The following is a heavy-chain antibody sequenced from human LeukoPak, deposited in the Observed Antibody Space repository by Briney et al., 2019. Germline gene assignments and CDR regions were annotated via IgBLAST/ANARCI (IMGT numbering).Heavy chain of an antibody. Sequence: GGSLRLSCAASRFTFSSYWLSWARQAPGKGLEWVANIKEDGGVKYYVDSVKGRFTISRDNARNSLYLQMYSLRAEDTAVYYCARIGYSSSSFDYWGQGTLVTVSS. J-gene: IGHJ4*02. CDR3: ARIGYSSSSFDY. CDR1: RFTFSSYW. D-gene: IGHD6-6*01. V-gene: IGHV3-7*01. CDR2: IKEDGGVK.